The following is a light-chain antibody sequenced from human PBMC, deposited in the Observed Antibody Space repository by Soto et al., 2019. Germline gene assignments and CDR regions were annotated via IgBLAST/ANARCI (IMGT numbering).Light chain of an antibody. CDR2: RNN. Sequence: QSVLTQPPSASGTPGQRVTISCSGSSSNIGSNYVYWYQQLPGTAPKLLIYRNNQRPSGVTDRFSGSKSGTSASLAISGLRSEDEADYYCAAWYDSLSAFYVFGTGTKLTV. J-gene: IGLJ1*01. CDR1: SSNIGSNY. V-gene: IGLV1-47*01. CDR3: AAWYDSLSAFYV.